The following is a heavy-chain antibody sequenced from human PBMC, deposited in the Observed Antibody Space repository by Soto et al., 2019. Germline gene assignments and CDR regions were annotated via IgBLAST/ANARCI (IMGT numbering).Heavy chain of an antibody. V-gene: IGHV2-5*02. J-gene: IGHJ5*02. Sequence: QITLKESGPTLVKPTQTLTLTCTFSGFSLSTSGAAVGWIRQPPGKALEWLALIYWDDDKRDSPSLKSRLTITKDTSKSQVVLTMTNMDPVDTATHYCAHRPPERGLATFDPWGQGTLVTVSS. D-gene: IGHD1-1*01. CDR2: IYWDDDK. CDR3: AHRPPERGLATFDP. CDR1: GFSLSTSGAA.